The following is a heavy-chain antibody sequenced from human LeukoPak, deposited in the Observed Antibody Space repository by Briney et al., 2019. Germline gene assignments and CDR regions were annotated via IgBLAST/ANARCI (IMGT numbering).Heavy chain of an antibody. Sequence: GGSLGLSCAASGFTFSSYEMNWVRQAPGKGLEWVSYISSSGDTISYADSVKGRFTISRDYAKNSLYLQMNSLRAEDTAVYYCARRAYNWGAFDIWGQGTMVTVSS. CDR2: ISSSGDTI. D-gene: IGHD5-24*01. V-gene: IGHV3-48*03. CDR1: GFTFSSYE. CDR3: ARRAYNWGAFDI. J-gene: IGHJ3*02.